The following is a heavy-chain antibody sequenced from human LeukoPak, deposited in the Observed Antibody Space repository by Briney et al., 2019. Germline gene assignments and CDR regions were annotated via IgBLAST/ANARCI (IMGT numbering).Heavy chain of an antibody. J-gene: IGHJ1*01. CDR2: IYHSGST. CDR3: ARGRTAVADLHH. Sequence: PSETLSLTCDVSGYSISGGYYWGWIRQPPGKGLERIGSIYHSGSTYYNPSLKSRVTISVDTSKNQFSLKLSSVTAADTAVYYCARGRTAVADLHHWGQGTLVTVSS. V-gene: IGHV4-38-2*01. D-gene: IGHD6-19*01. CDR1: GYSISGGYY.